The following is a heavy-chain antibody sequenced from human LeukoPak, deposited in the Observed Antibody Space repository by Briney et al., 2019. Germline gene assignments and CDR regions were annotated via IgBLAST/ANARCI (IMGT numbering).Heavy chain of an antibody. V-gene: IGHV1-2*02. CDR1: GYTFTGYY. Sequence: GASVKVSCKASGYTFTGYYMHGVRQAPGHGLEWMGWINPNSGGTNYAQKFQGRVTMTRDTSIRTAYMELSRLRSDDTAVYYCARQGILPAAIKFYYYMDVWGKGTTVTISS. D-gene: IGHD2-2*01. CDR2: INPNSGGT. J-gene: IGHJ6*03. CDR3: ARQGILPAAIKFYYYMDV.